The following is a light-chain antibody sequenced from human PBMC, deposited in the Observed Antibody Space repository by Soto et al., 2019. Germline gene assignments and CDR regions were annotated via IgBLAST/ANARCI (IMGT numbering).Light chain of an antibody. CDR3: ISYTSSSTLV. CDR1: SSDVGGYNY. J-gene: IGLJ2*01. V-gene: IGLV2-14*01. Sequence: QSALTQPASVSGSPGQSITISCTGTSSDVGGYNYVSWYQQHPGKAPKLMIYEVSNRPSGVSNRFSGSKSGNTASLTISGLHAEDAADYYCISYTSSSTLVFGGGTKLTVL. CDR2: EVS.